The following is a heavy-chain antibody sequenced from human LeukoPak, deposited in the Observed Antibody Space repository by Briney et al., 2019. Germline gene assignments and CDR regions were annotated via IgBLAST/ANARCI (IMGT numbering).Heavy chain of an antibody. J-gene: IGHJ4*02. CDR1: GFTFSIYG. Sequence: GGSLRLSCAASGFTFSIYGMNWVRQAPGKGLEWVAVISSDGSNKYYANSVKGRFTISRDNSKNTLYLQMNSLRAEDTAVYYCANASSTKGYDYWGQGTLVTVSS. CDR3: ANASSTKGYDY. V-gene: IGHV3-30*18. D-gene: IGHD6-13*01. CDR2: ISSDGSNK.